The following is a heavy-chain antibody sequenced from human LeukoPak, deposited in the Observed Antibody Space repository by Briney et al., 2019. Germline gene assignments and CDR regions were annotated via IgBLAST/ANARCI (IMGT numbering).Heavy chain of an antibody. V-gene: IGHV4-59*01. CDR1: GGSISSYY. CDR2: VYYSGST. CDR3: ARDQGYAFDI. Sequence: SETLSLTCTVSGGSISSYYWSCIRQPPGKRLEWIGDVYYSGSTNYNPSLKSRVTISIGTSKNRFSLKLNSVTAADTAVYYCARDQGYAFDIWGQGTMVTVSS. J-gene: IGHJ3*02.